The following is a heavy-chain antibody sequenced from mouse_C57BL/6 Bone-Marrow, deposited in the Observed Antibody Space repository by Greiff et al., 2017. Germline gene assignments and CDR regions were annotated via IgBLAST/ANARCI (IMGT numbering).Heavy chain of an antibody. CDR3: ARSRWLPLYYYAMDY. Sequence: VQLQRSGPELVKPGASVMISCKASGYSFTDYNMNWVKQSNGKSLEWIGVINPNYGTTSYNQKFKGKATLTVDQSSRTAYIQLNSLTSEDSAVYYCARSRWLPLYYYAMDYWGQGTSVTVSS. D-gene: IGHD2-3*01. CDR1: GYSFTDYN. J-gene: IGHJ4*01. V-gene: IGHV1-39*01. CDR2: INPNYGTT.